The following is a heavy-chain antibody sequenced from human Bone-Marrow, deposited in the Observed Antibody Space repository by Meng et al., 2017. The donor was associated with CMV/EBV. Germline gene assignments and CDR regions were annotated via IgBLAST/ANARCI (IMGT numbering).Heavy chain of an antibody. Sequence: GESLKISCAASGFTFSNYGMHWVRQAPGKGLEWVAVIWYDGSNKYYTDSVKGRFTISRDNSKNTLYLQMSSLRAEDTAVYYCAKVSSYGEDYYYGMDVWGQGTTVTVSS. CDR2: IWYDGSNK. J-gene: IGHJ6*02. V-gene: IGHV3-33*06. CDR3: AKVSSYGEDYYYGMDV. CDR1: GFTFSNYG. D-gene: IGHD5-18*01.